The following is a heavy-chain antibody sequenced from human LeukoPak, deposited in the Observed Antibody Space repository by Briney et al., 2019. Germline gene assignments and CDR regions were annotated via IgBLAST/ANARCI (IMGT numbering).Heavy chain of an antibody. CDR1: GGSISSSGYY. V-gene: IGHV4-39*01. J-gene: IGHJ4*02. CDR2: FYYSGST. CDR3: ARYHSSSWIYYFDY. Sequence: TSETLSLTCTVSGGSISSSGYYWGWIRQPPGKGLEWIGNFYYSGSTFYNPSLKSRVTVSVDTSKNQFSLELSSVTAADTAVYYCARYHSSSWIYYFDYWGQGTLVTVSS. D-gene: IGHD6-13*01.